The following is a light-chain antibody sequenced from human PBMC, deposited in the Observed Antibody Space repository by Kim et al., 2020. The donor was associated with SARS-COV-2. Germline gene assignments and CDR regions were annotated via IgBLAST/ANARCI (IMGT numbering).Light chain of an antibody. J-gene: IGLJ3*02. CDR1: STDIGSNY. CDR3: STWDGSRRSWV. V-gene: IGLV1-47*01. Sequence: QAVVTQAPSASGTPGQRVTISCSGSSTDIGSNYVHWYQQLPGRAPKLLIYRSSQRASGVPDRFTGSKSGTSASLAIDGLRSEDDADYYCSTWDGSRRSWVFGGGTQLTVL. CDR2: RSS.